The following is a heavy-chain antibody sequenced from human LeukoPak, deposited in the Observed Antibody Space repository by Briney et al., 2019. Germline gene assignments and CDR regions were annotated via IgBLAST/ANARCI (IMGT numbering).Heavy chain of an antibody. CDR1: GFTFSSYS. CDR3: ARDVYAFEGYYMDV. D-gene: IGHD3-16*01. V-gene: IGHV3-21*06. Sequence: GGSLRLSCAASGFTFSSYSMNWVRQAPGKGLEWVSSIRSSSSYIYYADSVKGRFTISRDNAKNSLYLQMNSLRAEDTAVYYCARDVYAFEGYYMDVWGKGTTVTVSS. CDR2: IRSSSSYI. J-gene: IGHJ6*03.